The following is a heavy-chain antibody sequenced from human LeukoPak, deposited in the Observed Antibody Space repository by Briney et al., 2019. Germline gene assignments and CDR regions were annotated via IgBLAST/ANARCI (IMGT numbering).Heavy chain of an antibody. CDR3: ARRIRAPYSSGWLNWFDP. V-gene: IGHV4-4*07. CDR2: IYTSGST. CDR1: GGSISSYY. Sequence: PSETLSLTCTVSGGSISSYYWSWIRQPAGKGLEWIGRIYTSGSTNYNPSLKSRVTMSVDTSKNQFSLKLSSVTAADTAVYYCARRIRAPYSSGWLNWFDPWGQGTLVTVSS. D-gene: IGHD6-19*01. J-gene: IGHJ5*02.